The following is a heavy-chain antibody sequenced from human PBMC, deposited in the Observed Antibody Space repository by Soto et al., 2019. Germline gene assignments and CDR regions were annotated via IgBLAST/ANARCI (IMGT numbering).Heavy chain of an antibody. D-gene: IGHD3-22*01. J-gene: IGHJ3*01. CDR2: INHSGST. CDR1: GGSFSGYY. CDR3: ARLHYYDSDGYYYVEAFDL. V-gene: IGHV4-34*01. Sequence: SETMYLTCAVSGGSFSGYYWTWIRQPPGTGLEWIGEINHSGSTNYNPSLKSRVTISVDTSKNQFSLKLNSVTAADTAVYYCARLHYYDSDGYYYVEAFDLWGQGSMVTVSS.